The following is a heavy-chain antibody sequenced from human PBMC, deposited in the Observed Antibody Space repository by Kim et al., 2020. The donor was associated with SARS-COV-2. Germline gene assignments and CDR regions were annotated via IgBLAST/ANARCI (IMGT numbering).Heavy chain of an antibody. D-gene: IGHD1-1*01. CDR3: AREAGTTFGRDYYYYYGLDV. J-gene: IGHJ6*02. Sequence: RFTISRDNSENTLYLQMNSLRVEDTAVYYCAREAGTTFGRDYYYYYGLDVWGQGTTVTVSS. V-gene: IGHV3-53*01.